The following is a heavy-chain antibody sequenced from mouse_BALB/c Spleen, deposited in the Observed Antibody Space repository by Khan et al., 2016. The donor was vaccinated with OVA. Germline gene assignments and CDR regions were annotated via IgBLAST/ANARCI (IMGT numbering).Heavy chain of an antibody. V-gene: IGHV2-6-7*01. J-gene: IGHJ4*01. Sequence: VELVESGPGLVAPSQSLSITCTVSGFSLTGYGVNWVRQPPGKGLEWLGVIWGDGITDYNSALKSRLSISKDKSKSQVFLKMNSLQTDDTARYYCARGPYFGNYFAMDYWGQGTSVTVSS. CDR1: GFSLTGYG. CDR3: ARGPYFGNYFAMDY. CDR2: IWGDGIT. D-gene: IGHD2-10*01.